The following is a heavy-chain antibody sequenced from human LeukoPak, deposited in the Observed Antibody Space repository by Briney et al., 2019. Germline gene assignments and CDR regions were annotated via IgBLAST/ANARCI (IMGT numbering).Heavy chain of an antibody. J-gene: IGHJ6*02. CDR2: IKQDGSEK. Sequence: GGSLRLSCAASGFTFSSYWMSWVRQAPGKGLEWVANIKQDGSEKYYVDSVKGRFTISRDNAKNSLYLQMNSLRAKDTAVYYCARESYYYGSGSYYYYGMDVWGQGTMVTVSS. V-gene: IGHV3-7*01. D-gene: IGHD3-10*01. CDR3: ARESYYYGSGSYYYYGMDV. CDR1: GFTFSSYW.